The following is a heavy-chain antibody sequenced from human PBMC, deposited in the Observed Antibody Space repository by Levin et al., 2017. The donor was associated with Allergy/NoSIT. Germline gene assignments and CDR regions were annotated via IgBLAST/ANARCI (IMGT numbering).Heavy chain of an antibody. CDR1: GGSFSGYY. V-gene: IGHV4-34*01. D-gene: IGHD6-13*01. Sequence: PSETLSLTCAVYGGSFSGYYWSWIRQPPGKGLEWIGEINHSGSTNYNPSLKSRVTISVDTSKNQFSLQLSSVTAADTAVYYCARGSGIAAAGTFDYWGQGTLVTVSA. CDR3: ARGSGIAAAGTFDY. J-gene: IGHJ4*02. CDR2: INHSGST.